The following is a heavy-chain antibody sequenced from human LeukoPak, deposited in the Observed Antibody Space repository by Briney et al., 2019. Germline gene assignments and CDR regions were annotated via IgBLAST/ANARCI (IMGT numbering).Heavy chain of an antibody. V-gene: IGHV3-30*02. CDR3: AKDRRIAVAGSF. J-gene: IGHJ4*02. D-gene: IGHD6-19*01. CDR2: IRYDGSNK. Sequence: GGSLRLSCAASGFTFSSYGMHWVRQVPGKGLEWVAFIRYDGSNKYYADSVKGRFTISRDNSKNTLYLQMNSLRAEDTAVYYCAKDRRIAVAGSFGGQGTLVTVSS. CDR1: GFTFSSYG.